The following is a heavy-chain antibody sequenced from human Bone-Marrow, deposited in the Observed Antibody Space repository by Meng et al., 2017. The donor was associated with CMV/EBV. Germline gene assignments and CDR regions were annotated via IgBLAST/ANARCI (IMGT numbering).Heavy chain of an antibody. J-gene: IGHJ4*02. CDR3: AKDLIAAAGAPFPVDY. CDR2: ISGGCDTS. D-gene: IGHD6-13*01. CDR1: RFFFSTYR. Sequence: SRFFFSTYRMSLVRHVPGKGLELFSTISGGCDTSYYADSVTGRFTISRDNSRSTLYLHMSSLRAEDTAVYYCAKDLIAAAGAPFPVDYWGQGTLVTVSS. V-gene: IGHV3-23*01.